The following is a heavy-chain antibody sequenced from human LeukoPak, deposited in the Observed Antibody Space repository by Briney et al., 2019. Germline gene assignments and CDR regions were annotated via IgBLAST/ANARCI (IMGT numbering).Heavy chain of an antibody. V-gene: IGHV4-34*01. CDR3: ASRGYCSSTSCYGGKSRYYYYYMDV. D-gene: IGHD2-2*01. J-gene: IGHJ6*03. CDR2: INHSGST. CDR1: GGSFSGYY. Sequence: SETLSLTCAVYGGSFSGYYRSWIRQPPGKGLEWIGEINHSGSTNYNPSLKSRVTISVDTSKNQFSLKLSSVTAADTAVYYCASRGYCSSTSCYGGKSRYYYYYMDVWGKGTTVTISS.